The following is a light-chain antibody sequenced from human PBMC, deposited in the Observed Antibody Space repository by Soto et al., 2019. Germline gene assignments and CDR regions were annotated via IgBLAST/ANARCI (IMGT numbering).Light chain of an antibody. CDR2: AAS. CDR3: QKYDSALGT. V-gene: IGKV1-27*01. Sequence: DIQMTQSPSSLSASVGDRVTITCRATQGISNYLAWYQQKPGKVPKLLIYAASTLQSGVPSRFSGSGSGTDFTLTISSLQPEDVATYYCQKYDSALGTFGQGTRLEIK. CDR1: QGISNY. J-gene: IGKJ5*01.